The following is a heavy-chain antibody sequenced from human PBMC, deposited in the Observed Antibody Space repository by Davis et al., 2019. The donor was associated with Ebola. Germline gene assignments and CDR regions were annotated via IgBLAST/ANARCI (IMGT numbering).Heavy chain of an antibody. CDR1: GFTFDDYA. J-gene: IGHJ4*02. Sequence: SLKISCAASGFTFDDYAMHWVRQAPGKGLEWVSGISWNSGSIGYADSVKGRFTISRDNSKNTLHLQMNSLRAEDTAVYYCAKDAGSGGYYTYWGQGILVTVSS. CDR2: ISWNSGSI. D-gene: IGHD1-26*01. V-gene: IGHV3-9*01. CDR3: AKDAGSGGYYTY.